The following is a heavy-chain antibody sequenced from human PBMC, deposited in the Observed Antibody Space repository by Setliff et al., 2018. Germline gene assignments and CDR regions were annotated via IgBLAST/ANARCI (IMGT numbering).Heavy chain of an antibody. D-gene: IGHD3-3*01. J-gene: IGHJ4*02. Sequence: ASVKVSCKASGYTFTSYGISWVRQAPGQGLEWMGWISAYNGNTNYAQKLQGRVTMTTDTSTSTAYMELRSLRSDDTAVYYCARVLVGYDFWSGYYSPLDYWGQGTLVTVSS. CDR2: ISAYNGNT. CDR3: ARVLVGYDFWSGYYSPLDY. V-gene: IGHV1-18*01. CDR1: GYTFTSYG.